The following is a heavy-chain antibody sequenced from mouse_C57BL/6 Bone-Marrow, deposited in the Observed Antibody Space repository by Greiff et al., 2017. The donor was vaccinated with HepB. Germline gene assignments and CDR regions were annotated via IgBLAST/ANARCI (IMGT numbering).Heavy chain of an antibody. D-gene: IGHD2-4*01. Sequence: QVQLQQPGAELVRPGTSVKLCCKASGYTFTSYWMHGVKQRPGQGLEWIGVIDPSDSYTNYNQKFKGKATLTVDTSSSTAYMQLSSLTSEDSAVYYCARLHYDYVSFPYWCQGTPVTVSP. CDR2: IDPSDSYT. J-gene: IGHJ3*01. CDR1: GYTFTSYW. CDR3: ARLHYDYVSFPY. V-gene: IGHV1-59*01.